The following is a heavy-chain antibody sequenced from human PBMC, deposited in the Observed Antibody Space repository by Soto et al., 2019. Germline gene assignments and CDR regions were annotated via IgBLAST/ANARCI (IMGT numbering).Heavy chain of an antibody. CDR3: ARSPVTYYDFWSGSPWYFDL. Sequence: PGGPWRSSCEALGSTLGSYRMNGVGQAQGKGLGGVPYISSSSRTIYYADSVKGRSTISRDNAKNSLYLQMNSLRAEDTAVYYCARSPVTYYDFWSGSPWYFDLWGRGTLVTVSS. CDR1: GSTLGSYR. CDR2: ISSSSRTI. J-gene: IGHJ2*01. V-gene: IGHV3-48*01. D-gene: IGHD3-3*01.